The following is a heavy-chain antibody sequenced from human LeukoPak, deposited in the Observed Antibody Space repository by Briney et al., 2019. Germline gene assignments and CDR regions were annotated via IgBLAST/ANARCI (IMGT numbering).Heavy chain of an antibody. D-gene: IGHD6-13*01. V-gene: IGHV4-59*01. J-gene: IGHJ5*02. CDR2: IYYSGST. CDR1: GGSISSYY. Sequence: SETLSLTCTVSGGSISSYYWSWIRQPPGKGLEWIGYIYYSGSTYYNPSLKSRVTISVHTSKNQFSLKLSSVTAADTAVYYCARAHSSSWRRVGLLPKNNWFDPWGQGTLVTVSS. CDR3: ARAHSSSWRRVGLLPKNNWFDP.